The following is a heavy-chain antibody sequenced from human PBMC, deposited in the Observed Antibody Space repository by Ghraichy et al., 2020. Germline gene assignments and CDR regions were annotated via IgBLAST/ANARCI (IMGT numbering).Heavy chain of an antibody. CDR3: ARANGRWLQYLELGRHDAFDI. J-gene: IGHJ3*02. Sequence: GGSLRLSCAASGFTVSSNYMSWVRQAPGKGLEWVSVIYSGGSTYYADSVKGRFTISRHNSKNTLYLQMNSLRAEDTAVYYCARANGRWLQYLELGRHDAFDIWGQGTMVTVSS. D-gene: IGHD5-24*01. CDR1: GFTVSSNY. V-gene: IGHV3-53*04. CDR2: IYSGGST.